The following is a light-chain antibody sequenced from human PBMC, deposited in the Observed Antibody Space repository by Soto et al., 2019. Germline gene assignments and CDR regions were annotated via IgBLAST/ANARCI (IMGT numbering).Light chain of an antibody. CDR1: SSDVGDHNY. CDR3: SSPTGSSTYV. Sequence: QSVLTQPASVSGSPGQSITISCTGTSSDVGDHNYVAWYQQHPGKAPKLIIYDVNNRPSGISNRFSGFKSGNTASLTISWLQAEDEADYFCSSPTGSSTYVFGTGTKVTV. J-gene: IGLJ1*01. CDR2: DVN. V-gene: IGLV2-14*03.